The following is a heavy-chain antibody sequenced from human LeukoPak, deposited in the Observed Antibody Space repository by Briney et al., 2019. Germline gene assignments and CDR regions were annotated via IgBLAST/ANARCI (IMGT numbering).Heavy chain of an antibody. CDR2: ISYGGSNK. D-gene: IGHD3-22*01. CDR1: GFIFSSYC. Sequence: GGPLRLSCAASGFIFSSYCMQWLRQAPAKGLEGVAVISYGGSNKYYADSVEGRFTISRDNTKHTLYLQMNHLRGENTVVYYFAKEAYYYDSSGHFDYWGQGTLVTVSS. V-gene: IGHV3-30*18. CDR3: AKEAYYYDSSGHFDY. J-gene: IGHJ4*02.